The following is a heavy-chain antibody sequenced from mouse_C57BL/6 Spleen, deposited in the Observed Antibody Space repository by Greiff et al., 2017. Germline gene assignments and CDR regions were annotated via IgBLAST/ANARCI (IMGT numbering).Heavy chain of an antibody. CDR3: ARTYGSSYWYFDV. J-gene: IGHJ1*03. V-gene: IGHV5-17*01. CDR2: ISSGSSTI. D-gene: IGHD1-1*01. Sequence: EVQVVESGGGLVKPGGSLKLSCAAPGFTFSDYGMHWVRQAPEKGLEWVAYISSGSSTIYYADTVKGRFTISRDNAKNTLFLQMTSLRSEDTAMYYCARTYGSSYWYFDVWGTGTTVTVSS. CDR1: GFTFSDYG.